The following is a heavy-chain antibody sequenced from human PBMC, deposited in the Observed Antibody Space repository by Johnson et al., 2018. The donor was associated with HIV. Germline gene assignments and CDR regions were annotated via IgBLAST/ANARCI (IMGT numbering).Heavy chain of an antibody. CDR2: LFSGGTT. V-gene: IGHV3-66*01. CDR1: GFPFSTYW. CDR3: AKDLRVFDWFNAYDAFDI. D-gene: IGHD3-9*01. J-gene: IGHJ3*02. Sequence: VQLVESGGGVVQPGRSLRLSCAASGFPFSTYWMHWVRQTPGKGLEWVSVLFSGGTTYYADSVRGRFTISRDNSKNTFFLQMNSLRAEDTAVYYCAKDLRVFDWFNAYDAFDIWGQGTMVTVSS.